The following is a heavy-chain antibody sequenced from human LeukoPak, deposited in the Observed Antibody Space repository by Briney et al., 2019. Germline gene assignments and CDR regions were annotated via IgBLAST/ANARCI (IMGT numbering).Heavy chain of an antibody. J-gene: IGHJ1*01. CDR1: GYTFTSYA. CDR3: ARERLQGYFQH. D-gene: IGHD4-11*01. CDR2: INAGNGNT. Sequence: GASVKVSCKASGYTFTSYAMHWVRQAPGQRLEWMGWINAGNGNTKYSQKFQGRFTITRDTSASTAYMELSSLRSEDTAVYYCARERLQGYFQHWGQGTLVTVSS. V-gene: IGHV1-3*01.